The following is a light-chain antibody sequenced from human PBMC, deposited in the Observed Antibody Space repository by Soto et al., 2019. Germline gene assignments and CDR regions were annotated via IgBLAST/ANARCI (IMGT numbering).Light chain of an antibody. CDR3: QQYNTYWT. J-gene: IGKJ1*01. Sequence: DIQMTQSPSTLSASVGDRVTITCRASQSISTWLAWYQQKPGKVPELLIYKASSLQSGVPSRFSGSGSGTEFTLTISSLQPDDFATYYCQQYNTYWTFGQGTKVEIK. CDR2: KAS. V-gene: IGKV1-5*03. CDR1: QSISTW.